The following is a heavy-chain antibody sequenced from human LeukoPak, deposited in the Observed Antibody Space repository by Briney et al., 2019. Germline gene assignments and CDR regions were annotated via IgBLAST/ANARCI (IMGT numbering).Heavy chain of an antibody. CDR2: ISGSGGNT. D-gene: IGHD3-16*01. J-gene: IGHJ6*03. CDR1: GFTFSSYA. Sequence: PGGSLRLSCAPSGFTFSSYAMSWVRQGPGKGLEWVSTISGSGGNTYYADSVKGRFTISRGNSKNTLYLQMNSLRAEDTAVYYCAKSSLGFYYFYMDVWGKGTTVTVSS. CDR3: AKSSLGFYYFYMDV. V-gene: IGHV3-23*01.